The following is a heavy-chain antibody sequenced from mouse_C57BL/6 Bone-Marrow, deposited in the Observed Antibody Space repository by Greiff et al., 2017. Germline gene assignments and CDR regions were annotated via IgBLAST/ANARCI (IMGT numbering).Heavy chain of an antibody. CDR3: AKDGPYAMDY. J-gene: IGHJ4*01. V-gene: IGHV5-12*01. D-gene: IGHD2-3*01. CDR1: GFTFSDYY. CDR2: ISNGGGST. Sequence: EVKLMESGGGLVQPGGSLKLSCAASGFTFSDYYMYWVRQTPEKRLEWVAYISNGGGSTYYTDTVKGRFTISRDNAKNTLYLQMSRLKSEDTAMYYCAKDGPYAMDYWGQGTSVTVSA.